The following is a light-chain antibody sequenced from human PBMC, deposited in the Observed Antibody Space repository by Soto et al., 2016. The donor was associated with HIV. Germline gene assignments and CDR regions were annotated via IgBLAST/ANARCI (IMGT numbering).Light chain of an antibody. J-gene: IGKJ4*01. V-gene: IGKV1-27*01. Sequence: IQMTQSPSSLSGSIGDRVSITCRASQDIYNYLAWYQQKPGKVPRLPISAAMNLESGVPSRFRGSGSGTEFTLTITSLQPDDFATYYCQQYNSYSPPLTFGGGTKVEIK. CDR3: QQYNSYSPPLT. CDR1: QDIYNY. CDR2: AAM.